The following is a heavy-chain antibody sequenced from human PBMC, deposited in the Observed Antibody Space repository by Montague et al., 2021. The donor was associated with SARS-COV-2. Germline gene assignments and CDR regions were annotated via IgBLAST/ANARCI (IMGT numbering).Heavy chain of an antibody. J-gene: IGHJ5*02. CDR2: IYYSGYT. Sequence: SETLSLTCIVSGGSITTTSHYWGWIRQPPGKGLEWIGSIYYSGYTHYNPSLKTRLTLSIDTSTNQFSLKLSSVTAADTAVYHCARLGPGPQGEESWGQGTVVIVSS. CDR1: GGSITTTSHY. V-gene: IGHV4-39*01. D-gene: IGHD3-16*01. CDR3: ARLGPGPQGEES.